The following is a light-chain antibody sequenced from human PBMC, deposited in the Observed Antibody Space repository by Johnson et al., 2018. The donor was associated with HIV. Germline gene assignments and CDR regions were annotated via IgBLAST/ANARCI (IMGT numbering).Light chain of an antibody. J-gene: IGLJ1*01. V-gene: IGLV1-51*01. CDR3: GTWDNSAVFV. CDR1: SSNIGNNY. Sequence: QSVLTQPPSVSAAPGQKVTISCSGSSSNIGNNYVSWDQQLPGTALKLLIYDNNKQTSGIPDCFYGSMSGTSDTLGITRFQTGDEANYYCGTWDNSAVFVFGSGTKVTVL. CDR2: DNN.